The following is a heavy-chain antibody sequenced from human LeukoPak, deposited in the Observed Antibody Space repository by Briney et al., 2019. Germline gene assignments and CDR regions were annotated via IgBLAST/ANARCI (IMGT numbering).Heavy chain of an antibody. D-gene: IGHD1-14*01. CDR2: IKQDGSEK. Sequence: GGSLRLSCAASGFPFSSYWMSWVRQAPERGLEWVANIKQDGSEKFYVDSVKGRFTISRDNAKNSLYLQMNSLRAEDTAVYYCARRTSFGGQGTLVTVSS. J-gene: IGHJ4*02. CDR1: GFPFSSYW. V-gene: IGHV3-7*01. CDR3: ARRTSF.